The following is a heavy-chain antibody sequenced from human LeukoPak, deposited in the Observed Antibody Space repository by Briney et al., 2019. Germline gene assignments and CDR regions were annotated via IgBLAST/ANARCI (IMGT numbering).Heavy chain of an antibody. V-gene: IGHV4-38-2*02. Sequence: SETLSLTFTVSIYSISSGYYWGWIRQPPGKGLEWIGRIYHSGGTYYNPSLKSRVTISVDTSKNQFSLRLSTVTAADTAVYYCARLETSDIYFDYWGQGTLVTVSS. CDR3: ARLETSDIYFDY. CDR2: IYHSGGT. D-gene: IGHD3-9*01. CDR1: IYSISSGYY. J-gene: IGHJ4*02.